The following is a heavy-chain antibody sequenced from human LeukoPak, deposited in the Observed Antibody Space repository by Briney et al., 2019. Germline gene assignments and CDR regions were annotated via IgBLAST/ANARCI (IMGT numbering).Heavy chain of an antibody. D-gene: IGHD3-22*01. CDR3: ARSYYYDSSGYDAFDI. Sequence: GGSLRLSCAVSGFTFSSYGMHWVRQAPGKGLEWVAVIWYDGSNKYYADSVKGRFTISRDNSKNTLYLQMNSLRAEDTAVYYCARSYYYDSSGYDAFDIWGQGTMVTVSS. CDR2: IWYDGSNK. J-gene: IGHJ3*02. CDR1: GFTFSSYG. V-gene: IGHV3-33*01.